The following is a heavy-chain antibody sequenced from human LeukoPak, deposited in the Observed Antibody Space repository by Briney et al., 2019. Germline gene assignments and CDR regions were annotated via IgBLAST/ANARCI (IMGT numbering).Heavy chain of an antibody. CDR1: GYSFTTFS. D-gene: IGHD3-16*01. V-gene: IGHV1-18*01. Sequence: ASVKVSCKASGYSFTTFSIAWVRQAPGQGLEWMGWINANNGKTHYAQKFHDRVIMTTDSSTNTAYMELRGLKSDDTAMYYCSRDSTFGAAVDFNYWGQGTLVTVSS. J-gene: IGHJ4*02. CDR3: SRDSTFGAAVDFNY. CDR2: INANNGKT.